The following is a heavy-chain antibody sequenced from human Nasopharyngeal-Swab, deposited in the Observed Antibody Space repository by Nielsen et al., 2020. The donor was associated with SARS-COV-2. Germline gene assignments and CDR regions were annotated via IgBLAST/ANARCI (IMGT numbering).Heavy chain of an antibody. D-gene: IGHD2-2*01. J-gene: IGHJ6*02. CDR3: ARDDSRREYQLLSALNYYYYGMDV. CDR2: INPSAGST. Sequence: ASVKVSCKASGYTFTSYYTHWVRQAPGQGLEWMGIINPSAGSTSFAQKFQGRVTITRDTSASTAYMELSSLRSEDTAVYYCARDDSRREYQLLSALNYYYYGMDVWGQGTMVTVSS. V-gene: IGHV1-46*01. CDR1: GYTFTSYY.